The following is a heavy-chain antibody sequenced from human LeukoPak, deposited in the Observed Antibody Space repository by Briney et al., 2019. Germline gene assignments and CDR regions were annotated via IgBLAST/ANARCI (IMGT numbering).Heavy chain of an antibody. V-gene: IGHV4-39*07. CDR3: ARDGELHYYYYYYMDV. D-gene: IGHD3-10*01. CDR1: GGSISSSSYY. Sequence: SETLSLTCTVSGGSISSSSYYWGWIRQPPGEGLEWIGSMYYSGTTYYSPSLQSRATISVDTSKNQFSLKLISVTAADTAVYYCARDGELHYYYYYYMDVWGKGTTVTVSS. J-gene: IGHJ6*03. CDR2: MYYSGTT.